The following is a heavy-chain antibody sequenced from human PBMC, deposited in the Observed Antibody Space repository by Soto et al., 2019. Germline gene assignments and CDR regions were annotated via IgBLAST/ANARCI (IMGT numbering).Heavy chain of an antibody. CDR3: ASGRSAYSYGAYNWFDP. Sequence: SETLSLTCTVSGGSISSYYWSWIRQPPGKGLEWIGYIYYSGSTNYNPSLKSRVTISVDTSKNQFSLKLSSVTAADTAVYYCASGRSAYSYGAYNWFDPWGQGTLVTSPQ. CDR2: IYYSGST. J-gene: IGHJ5*02. V-gene: IGHV4-59*01. CDR1: GGSISSYY. D-gene: IGHD5-18*01.